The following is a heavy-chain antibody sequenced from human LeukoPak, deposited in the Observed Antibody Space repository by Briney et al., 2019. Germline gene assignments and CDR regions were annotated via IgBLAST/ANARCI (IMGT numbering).Heavy chain of an antibody. Sequence: ASVKVSCKASGYTFTGYYVHWVRQAPGQGLEWMGWISAYNGNTNYAQKLQGRVTMTTDTSTSTAYMELRSLRSDDTAVYYCARKGEQPTQIDYWGQGTLVTVSS. CDR1: GYTFTGYY. V-gene: IGHV1-18*04. J-gene: IGHJ4*02. D-gene: IGHD3-16*01. CDR2: ISAYNGNT. CDR3: ARKGEQPTQIDY.